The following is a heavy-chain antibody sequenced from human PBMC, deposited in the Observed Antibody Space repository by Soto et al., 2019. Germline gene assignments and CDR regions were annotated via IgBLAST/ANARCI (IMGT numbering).Heavy chain of an antibody. D-gene: IGHD1-20*01. J-gene: IGHJ6*02. CDR3: AREYNWNDVPFGMYV. CDR1: GGTFNTYA. CDR2: ITPIFNTA. Sequence: ASVKVSCKASGGTFNTYAISWVRQAPGQGLEWMGGITPIFNTANYAQKFQGRVTITADESTSTAYMELSSLRSEDTAIYFCAREYNWNDVPFGMYVWAQGTTVPISS. V-gene: IGHV1-69*13.